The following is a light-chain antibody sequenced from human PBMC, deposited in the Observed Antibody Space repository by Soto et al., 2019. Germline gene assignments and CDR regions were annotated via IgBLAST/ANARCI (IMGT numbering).Light chain of an antibody. CDR2: EDD. Sequence: NFMLTQPHSVSESPGKTVTISCTGSSGSIASNYVQWYQQRPGSAPTTVIYEDDQRPSGVPDRFSGSIDSSSNSASLTISGLKTEDEADYYRQSYDSSSDVVFGGGTKLTVL. V-gene: IGLV6-57*02. J-gene: IGLJ2*01. CDR1: SGSIASNY. CDR3: QSYDSSSDVV.